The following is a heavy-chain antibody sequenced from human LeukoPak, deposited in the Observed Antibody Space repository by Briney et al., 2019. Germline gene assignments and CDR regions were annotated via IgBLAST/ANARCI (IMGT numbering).Heavy chain of an antibody. V-gene: IGHV3-23*01. CDR1: GFTFSNYA. CDR3: AKAWAAAGTFDS. D-gene: IGHD6-13*01. Sequence: GGSLRLSCLASGFTFSNYAMSWVRQAPGKGLEWVSTLIASGGDTYYADSVKGRFTISRGTSKNTLYLQMNSLRAEDTAVYYCAKAWAAAGTFDSWGQGTLVTVSS. CDR2: LIASGGDT. J-gene: IGHJ4*02.